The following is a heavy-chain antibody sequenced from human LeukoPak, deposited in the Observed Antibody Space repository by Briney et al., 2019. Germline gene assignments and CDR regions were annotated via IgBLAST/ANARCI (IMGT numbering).Heavy chain of an antibody. V-gene: IGHV3-23*01. CDR3: ALLSGPSDY. D-gene: IGHD6-19*01. Sequence: GGSLRLSCAASGFTFSSYAMSWVRQAPGRGLEWVSAISASGGTTYYADSVKGRFTFSRDNSKNTLYLQMNSLRAEDTAVYYCALLSGPSDYWGQGTLVTVSS. CDR1: GFTFSSYA. CDR2: ISASGGTT. J-gene: IGHJ4*02.